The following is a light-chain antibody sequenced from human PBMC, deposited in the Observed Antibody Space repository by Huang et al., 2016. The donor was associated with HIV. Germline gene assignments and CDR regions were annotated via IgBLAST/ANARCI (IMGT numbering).Light chain of an antibody. CDR1: QSVSSN. V-gene: IGKV3-15*01. J-gene: IGKJ1*01. CDR3: QQYNNWPRT. CDR2: GAS. Sequence: ELVMTQSPATLSVSPGERATLSCRARQSVSSNLAWYQQKPGQAPRLLIYGASARATGIPSRFSGRGSGTEFTLTISSLQSEDCAVYYCQQYNNWPRTFGQGTKVEIK.